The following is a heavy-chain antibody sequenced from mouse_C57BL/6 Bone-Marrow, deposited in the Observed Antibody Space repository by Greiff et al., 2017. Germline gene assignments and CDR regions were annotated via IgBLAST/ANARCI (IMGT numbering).Heavy chain of an antibody. CDR1: GFSLTSYA. V-gene: IGHV2-9-1*01. D-gene: IGHD1-1*01. CDR2: IWTGGGT. Sequence: VHLVESGPGLVAPSQSLSITCTVSGFSLTSYAISWVRQPPGKGLEWLGVIWTGGGTNYNSALKSRLSISKDNSKSQVFLKMNSLQTDDTARYYCARRESDGSSSSWFAYWGQGTLVTVSA. J-gene: IGHJ3*01. CDR3: ARRESDGSSSSWFAY.